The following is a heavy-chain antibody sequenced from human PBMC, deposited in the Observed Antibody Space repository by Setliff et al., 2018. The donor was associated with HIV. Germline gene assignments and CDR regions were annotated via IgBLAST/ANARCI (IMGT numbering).Heavy chain of an antibody. CDR3: SSGHEWLRN. CDR1: GGAISSGSHC. CDR2: KNSRGRT. J-gene: IGHJ4*02. D-gene: IGHD5-12*01. V-gene: IGHV4-61*02. Sequence: SETLSLTCTVSGGAISSGSHCWSWIRQSAGKGLECIGRKNSRGRTNHNPSLMGRVTMSLDVSKNQISLRLRSVVAADTAVYYCSSGHEWLRNWGQGTLVTVSS.